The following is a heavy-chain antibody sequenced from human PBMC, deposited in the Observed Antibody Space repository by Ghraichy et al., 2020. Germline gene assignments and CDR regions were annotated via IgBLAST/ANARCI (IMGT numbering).Heavy chain of an antibody. V-gene: IGHV3-21*01. CDR3: ARDRRFLKHYYGMDV. CDR1: GFTFSSYS. D-gene: IGHD3-3*01. Sequence: GGSLRLSCAASGFTFSSYSMNWVRQAPGKGLEWVSSISSSSYIYYADSVKGRFTISRDNAKNSLYLQMNSLRAEDTAVYYCARDRRFLKHYYGMDVWGQGATVTVSS. CDR2: ISSSSYI. J-gene: IGHJ6*02.